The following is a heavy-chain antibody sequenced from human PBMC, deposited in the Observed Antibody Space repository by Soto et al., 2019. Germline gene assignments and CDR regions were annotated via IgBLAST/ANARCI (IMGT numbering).Heavy chain of an antibody. CDR3: ARDPQRGNQKFYFDY. CDR2: IKGNGSIQ. V-gene: IGHV3-48*02. J-gene: IGHJ4*02. D-gene: IGHD1-26*01. CDR1: GFTFSSYW. Sequence: GGSLRLSCAASGFTFSSYWMHWVRQAPGKGLEWVACIKGNGSIQYYADSVQGRFTISRDNAMQSLYLQLNSLRDEDTAVYYCARDPQRGNQKFYFDYWGQGALVTVSS.